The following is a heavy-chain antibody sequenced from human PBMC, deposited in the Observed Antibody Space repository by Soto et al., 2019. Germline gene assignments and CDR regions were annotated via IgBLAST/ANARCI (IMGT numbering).Heavy chain of an antibody. Sequence: QVQLVQPGAEVKKPGASVKVSCKASGYTFTSYGISWVRQAPGQGLEWMGWISAYNGNTNYAQKLQGRVTMTTDTSTSTAYRELRSLRSDDAAVYYCASSYYGSGTPYSYGMDVWGHGTTVTVSS. V-gene: IGHV1-18*01. CDR2: ISAYNGNT. CDR1: GYTFTSYG. J-gene: IGHJ6*02. D-gene: IGHD3-10*01. CDR3: ASSYYGSGTPYSYGMDV.